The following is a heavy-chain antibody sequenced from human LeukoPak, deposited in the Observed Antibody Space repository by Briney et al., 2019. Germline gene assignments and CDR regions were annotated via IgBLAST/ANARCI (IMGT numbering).Heavy chain of an antibody. Sequence: SETLSLTCTVSGGSITNNYWSWIRQTPGKGLEWIGYIYYSGTTTYNPSLKSRVTISIDTSTNQFSLQLTSVTAADTAVYYCARVTLYFDSSTGNHYYFDSWGQGTLVIVSS. V-gene: IGHV4-59*08. D-gene: IGHD3-3*01. CDR1: GGSITNNY. CDR2: IYYSGTT. J-gene: IGHJ4*02. CDR3: ARVTLYFDSSTGNHYYFDS.